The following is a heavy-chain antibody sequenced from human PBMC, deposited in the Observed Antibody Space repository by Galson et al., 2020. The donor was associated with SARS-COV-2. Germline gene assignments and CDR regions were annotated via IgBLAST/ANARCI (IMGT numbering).Heavy chain of an antibody. Sequence: GGSLRLSCVASGFTFKNAWMSWLRQAPGKGLECVGRIKSRASGGTAEYSAPVSGRFSISRDDSRNTLFLQMNNLKTEDTAVYYCTTGSLFVHTGSEDHWGQGTLVTVSS. CDR2: IKSRASGGTA. J-gene: IGHJ4*02. CDR1: GFTFKNAW. D-gene: IGHD3-3*01. CDR3: TTGSLFVHTGSEDH. V-gene: IGHV3-15*01.